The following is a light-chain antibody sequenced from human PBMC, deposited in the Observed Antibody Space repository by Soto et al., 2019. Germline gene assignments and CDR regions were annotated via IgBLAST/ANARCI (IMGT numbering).Light chain of an antibody. J-gene: IGKJ5*01. CDR1: QSVGNSH. CDR3: QQYGNSPPGT. Sequence: ETVLQQSPGTLYFSPGERDTLSCRASQSVGNSHVAWYQRRRGLPPRLLIYGASNSATGIPDRFSGSGSGADFTLTISRLEPEDFAVYFCQQYGNSPPGTFGQGTRL. CDR2: GAS. V-gene: IGKV3-20*01.